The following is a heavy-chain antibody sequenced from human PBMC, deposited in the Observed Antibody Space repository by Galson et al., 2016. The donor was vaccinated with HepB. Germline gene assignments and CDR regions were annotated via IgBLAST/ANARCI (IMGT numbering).Heavy chain of an antibody. Sequence: SLRLSCAASGFTVGNTYMAWVRHFPGKGLESVAVIFSGGTTFYADSAQGRFTISRDDSKNTLYLQMRSLRPEDTALYYCARDSGYNEHGGFDNWGQGTRATAS. CDR1: GFTVGNTY. CDR2: IFSGGTT. V-gene: IGHV3-66*02. CDR3: ARDSGYNEHGGFDN. J-gene: IGHJ4*02. D-gene: IGHD5-24*01.